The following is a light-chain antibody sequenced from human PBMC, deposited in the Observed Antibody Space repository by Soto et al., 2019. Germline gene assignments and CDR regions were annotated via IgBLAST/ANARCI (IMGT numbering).Light chain of an antibody. CDR3: QQYDSYPLT. CDR1: QSISSW. V-gene: IGKV1-5*03. Sequence: DTQMTQSPSTLSASVGDRVTITCRASQSISSWLAWYQQKPGKAPKLLIYKASTLQSGVPSSFSGRGSGTEFTLTISSLQPDDFATYYCQQYDSYPLTFGGGNKVEIK. J-gene: IGKJ4*01. CDR2: KAS.